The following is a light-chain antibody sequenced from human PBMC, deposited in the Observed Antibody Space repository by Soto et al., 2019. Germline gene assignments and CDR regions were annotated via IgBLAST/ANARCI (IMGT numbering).Light chain of an antibody. J-gene: IGKJ1*01. CDR2: DAS. CDR1: QSISSW. V-gene: IGKV1-5*01. Sequence: IHLTQSPSTLSASVGDRVTITCRASQSISSWLAWYQQKPGKAPKLLIYDASSLESGVPSRFSGSGSGTEFTITISSLQPDDFATYYCQQYNSYPWTFGQGTKVDIK. CDR3: QQYNSYPWT.